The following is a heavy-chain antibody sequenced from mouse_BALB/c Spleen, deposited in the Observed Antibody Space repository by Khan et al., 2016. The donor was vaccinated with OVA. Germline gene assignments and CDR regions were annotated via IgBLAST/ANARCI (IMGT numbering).Heavy chain of an antibody. J-gene: IGHJ4*01. CDR3: ARCLMEAMDY. CDR1: AYIFTDYW. CDR2: IDPSDSET. Sequence: QVQLQQPGAELVRPGASVKLSCKASAYIFTDYWMNWVKQRPGQGLEWIGMIDPSDSETHYNQIFKDKATLTVDKSSSTAYMQLSILTSEDSAVYYCARCLMEAMDYWGQGTSVTVSS. V-gene: IGHV1-61*01.